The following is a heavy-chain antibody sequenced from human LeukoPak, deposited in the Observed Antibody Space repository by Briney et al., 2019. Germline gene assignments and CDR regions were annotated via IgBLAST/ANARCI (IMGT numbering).Heavy chain of an antibody. CDR1: GFTFDDYA. Sequence: PGGSLRLSCAASGFTFDDYAMHWVRQAPGKGLEWVSLISGDGGSTYYADSVKGRFTISRDNSKNSPYLQMNSLRTEDTALYYCAKDKGSYGSGWYATYWGQGTLVTVSS. D-gene: IGHD6-19*01. J-gene: IGHJ4*02. CDR2: ISGDGGST. V-gene: IGHV3-43*02. CDR3: AKDKGSYGSGWYATY.